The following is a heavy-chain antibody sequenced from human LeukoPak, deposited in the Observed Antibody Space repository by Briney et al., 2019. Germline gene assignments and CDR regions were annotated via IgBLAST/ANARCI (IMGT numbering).Heavy chain of an antibody. CDR2: IIPIFGTA. CDR3: ARHCSGGSCYSGEYYMDV. V-gene: IGHV1-69*13. D-gene: IGHD2-15*01. Sequence: SVKVSCKASGGTFSSYAISWVRQAPGQGLEWMGGIIPIFGTANYAQKFQGRVTITPDESTSTAYMELSSLRSEDTAVYYCARHCSGGSCYSGEYYMDVWGKGTTVTVSS. J-gene: IGHJ6*03. CDR1: GGTFSSYA.